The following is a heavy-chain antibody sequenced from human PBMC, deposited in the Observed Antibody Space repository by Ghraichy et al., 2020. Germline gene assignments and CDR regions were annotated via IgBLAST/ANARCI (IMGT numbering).Heavy chain of an antibody. V-gene: IGHV4-59*01. J-gene: IGHJ4*02. CDR2: IYYSGST. D-gene: IGHD3-22*01. CDR1: GGTISSYY. CDR3: ARVGYSGYYYFDY. Sequence: SETLSLTCTVSGGTISSYYWSWIRQPPGKGLEWIGYIYYSGSTNYNPSLKSRVTISVDTSKNQFSLKLSSVTAADTAVYYCARVGYSGYYYFDYWGQGTLVTVSS.